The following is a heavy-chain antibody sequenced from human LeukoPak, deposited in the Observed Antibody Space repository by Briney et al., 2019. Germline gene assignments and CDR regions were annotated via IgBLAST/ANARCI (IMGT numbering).Heavy chain of an antibody. V-gene: IGHV3-74*01. CDR1: GFTFSSYW. D-gene: IGHD5-24*01. Sequence: PGGSLRLSCAASGFTFSSYWMHWVRQAPGKGLVWVSRINSDGSSTNYADSVKGRFTISRDNAKNTQYLQMNSLRAEDTAVYYCARGPMATSPFDIWGQGTMVTVSS. J-gene: IGHJ3*02. CDR2: INSDGSST. CDR3: ARGPMATSPFDI.